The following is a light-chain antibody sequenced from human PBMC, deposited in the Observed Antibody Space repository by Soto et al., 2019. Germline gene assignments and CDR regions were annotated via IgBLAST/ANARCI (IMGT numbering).Light chain of an antibody. CDR2: RDN. V-gene: IGLV1-47*01. CDR1: SSNIGSNY. CDR3: AALDDILSGYV. J-gene: IGLJ1*01. Sequence: QSALTQPPSASGTPGQRVSISCSGSSSNIGSNYVYWYQQLPGTAPKLLIYRDNQRPSGVPDRFSGSKSGTSASLAISGLRSEDEADYYCAALDDILSGYVFGTGTKLTVL.